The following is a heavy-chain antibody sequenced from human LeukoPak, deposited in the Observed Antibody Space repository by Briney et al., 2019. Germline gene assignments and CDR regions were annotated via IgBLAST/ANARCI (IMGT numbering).Heavy chain of an antibody. J-gene: IGHJ4*02. Sequence: GGSLRLSCAASGFTFSTFAMIWVRQPPGKGLEWVTSIFPSGGEIHYADSVRGRFTISRDNSKSTLSLQMNSLRAEDTAIYYCATYRQVLLPFESWGQGTLVTASS. CDR1: GFTFSTFA. V-gene: IGHV3-23*01. D-gene: IGHD2-8*02. CDR3: ATYRQVLLPFES. CDR2: IFPSGGEI.